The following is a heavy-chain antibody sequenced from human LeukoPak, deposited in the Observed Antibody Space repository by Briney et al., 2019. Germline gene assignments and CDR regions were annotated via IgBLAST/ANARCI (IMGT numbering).Heavy chain of an antibody. Sequence: PGGSLRLSCAASGFTFSSYSMNWVRQASGKGLEWVGRTRSKANSYATEYAASVKGRFTISRDDSKNTAYLQMNSLKTEDTAVYYCTRYLDGGDSRPFDYWGQGTLVTVSS. CDR3: TRYLDGGDSRPFDY. J-gene: IGHJ4*02. D-gene: IGHD3-10*01. V-gene: IGHV3-73*01. CDR1: GFTFSSYS. CDR2: TRSKANSYAT.